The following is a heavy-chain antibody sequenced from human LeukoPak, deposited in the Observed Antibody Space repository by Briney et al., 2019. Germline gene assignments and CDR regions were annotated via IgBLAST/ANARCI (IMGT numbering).Heavy chain of an antibody. V-gene: IGHV4-4*07. CDR3: ARDSGTTGEVKFDP. J-gene: IGHJ5*02. D-gene: IGHD3-10*01. CDR1: GDSISSYY. Sequence: SETLSLTCTVSGDSISSYYWSCLRQPPGKGLEWLGRNYNSGSTTYNPSLKSRVTMSVDTSKNQFSLKLSSVTAADTAVYYCARDSGTTGEVKFDPWGQGTLVTVSS. CDR2: NYNSGST.